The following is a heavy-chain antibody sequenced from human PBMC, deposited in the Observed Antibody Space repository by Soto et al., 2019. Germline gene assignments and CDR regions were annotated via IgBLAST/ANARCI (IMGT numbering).Heavy chain of an antibody. V-gene: IGHV1-2*02. D-gene: IGHD3-10*01. CDR1: GYTFTGYY. J-gene: IGHJ6*02. CDR3: ARDLLWFGDTEGYYYYYGMDV. CDR2: INPNSGGT. Sequence: ASVKVSCKASGYTFTGYYMHWVRQAPGQGLEWMGWINPNSGGTNYAQKFQGRVTMTRDTPISTAYMELSRLRSDDTAVYYCARDLLWFGDTEGYYYYYGMDVWGQGTTVTVSS.